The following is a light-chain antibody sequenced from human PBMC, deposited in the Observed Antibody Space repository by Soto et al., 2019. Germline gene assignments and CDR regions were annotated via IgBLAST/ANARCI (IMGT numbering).Light chain of an antibody. J-gene: IGKJ2*01. CDR1: QSISPW. CDR3: QQYNSYPYT. CDR2: KAS. V-gene: IGKV1-5*03. Sequence: DIQMTQSPSTLSASVGDGVTITCRASQSISPWLAWYQQKPGKAPKLLIYKASSLESGVPSRFSGSGSGTEFTLTISSLQPDDFATYYCQQYNSYPYTFGQGTKLEIK.